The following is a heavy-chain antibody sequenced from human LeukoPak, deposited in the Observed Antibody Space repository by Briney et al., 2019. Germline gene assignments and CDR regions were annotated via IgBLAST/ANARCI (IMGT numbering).Heavy chain of an antibody. CDR1: GFTFSTYA. Sequence: GGSLRLSCSASGFTFSTYAMTWVRQAPGKGLEWVSAISSGGGSTYYADSVKGRLTISRDNSKNTLYLQMNSLRADDTAVYYCATQRAQYWGQGTLVTVSS. CDR2: ISSGGGST. J-gene: IGHJ4*02. CDR3: ATQRAQY. V-gene: IGHV3-23*01.